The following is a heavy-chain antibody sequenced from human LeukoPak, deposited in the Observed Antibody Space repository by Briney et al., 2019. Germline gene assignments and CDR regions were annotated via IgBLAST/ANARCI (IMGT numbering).Heavy chain of an antibody. CDR2: MNPNSGNT. CDR3: ARDGGSSWTPYYCYYGMDV. Sequence: GASVKVSCKASGYTFTSYDINWVRQATGQGLEWMGWMNPNSGNTGYAQKFQGRVTMTRNTSISTAYMELSSLRSEDTAVYYCARDGGSSWTPYYCYYGMDVWGQGTTVTVSS. V-gene: IGHV1-8*01. CDR1: GYTFTSYD. D-gene: IGHD6-13*01. J-gene: IGHJ6*02.